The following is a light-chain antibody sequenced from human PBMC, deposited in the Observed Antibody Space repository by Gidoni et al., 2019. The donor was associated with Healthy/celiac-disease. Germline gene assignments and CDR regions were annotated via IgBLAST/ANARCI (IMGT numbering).Light chain of an antibody. CDR1: QSLLHSNGYNY. Sequence: DIVMTQSPLSLPVTPGEPASISCRSSQSLLHSNGYNYLDWYLPKPGQSPQLLIYLGSNRASGVPDRFSGSGSGTDFTLKISRVEAEDVGVYYCMQALQTPRTFXQXTKLEIK. V-gene: IGKV2-28*01. CDR3: MQALQTPRT. J-gene: IGKJ2*01. CDR2: LGS.